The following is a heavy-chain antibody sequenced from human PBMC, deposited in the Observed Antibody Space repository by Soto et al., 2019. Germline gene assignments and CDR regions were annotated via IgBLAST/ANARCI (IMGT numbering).Heavy chain of an antibody. J-gene: IGHJ6*02. CDR1: GGSISSGGYS. CDR2: IYHSGST. V-gene: IGHV4-30-2*01. CDR3: ARVPDV. Sequence: SETLSLTCAVSGGSISSGGYSWSWMRQPPGKGLEWIGYIYHSGSTYYNPSLKSRVTISVDRSKNQFSLKLSSVTAADTAVYYCARVPDVWGQGTTVTAP.